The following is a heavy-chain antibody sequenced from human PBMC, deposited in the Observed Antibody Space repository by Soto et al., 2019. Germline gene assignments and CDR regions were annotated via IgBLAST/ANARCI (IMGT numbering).Heavy chain of an antibody. J-gene: IGHJ4*02. CDR2: ISSSRSTI. V-gene: IGHV3-48*01. CDR3: AREQDSSGYYYGIDY. D-gene: IGHD3-22*01. Sequence: GGSLRLSCAASGFSFSTYSMNWVRQAPGKGLEWVSYISSSRSTIHYADSVKGRFTISRDNAKNSLYLQMNSLRTEDTAVYYCAREQDSSGYYYGIDYWGQGTLVTVSS. CDR1: GFSFSTYS.